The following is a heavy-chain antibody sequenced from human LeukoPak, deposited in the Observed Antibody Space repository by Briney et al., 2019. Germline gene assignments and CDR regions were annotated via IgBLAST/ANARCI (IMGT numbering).Heavy chain of an antibody. CDR2: ISGSGGST. J-gene: IGHJ4*02. CDR3: AKGSSTSYYEALDY. CDR1: GFTFSNYA. V-gene: IGHV3-23*01. Sequence: GGSLRLSCAASGFTFSNYAMSWVRQAPGKGLEWVSVISGSGGSTYYADSVKGRFTISRDSSKNTLYVQVNSLRAEDTAVYYCAKGSSTSYYEALDYWGQGTLVTVSS. D-gene: IGHD2-2*01.